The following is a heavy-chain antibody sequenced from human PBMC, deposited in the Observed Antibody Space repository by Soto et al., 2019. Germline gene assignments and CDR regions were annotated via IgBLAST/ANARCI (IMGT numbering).Heavy chain of an antibody. J-gene: IGHJ4*02. CDR3: AISGGYIPYFAF. Sequence: PGGSLRLSCAASGFTFSSYSMNWVRQAPGKGLEWVSSISSSSSYIYYADSVKGRFTISRDDSKNTLYLQMNSLRVEDTAVYYWAISGGYIPYFAFWGQGPLVTVPS. CDR2: ISSSSSYI. V-gene: IGHV3-21*04. CDR1: GFTFSSYS. D-gene: IGHD5-18*01.